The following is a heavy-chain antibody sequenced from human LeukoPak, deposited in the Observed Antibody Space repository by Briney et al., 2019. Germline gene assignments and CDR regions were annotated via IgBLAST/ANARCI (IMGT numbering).Heavy chain of an antibody. D-gene: IGHD5-12*01. J-gene: IGHJ4*02. Sequence: GGSLRLSCAASGFTFSNYAMHWVRQAPGKGLEWVAVISYDGSNKYYADSVKGRFTISRDNSKNTLYLQMNSLRAEDTAVYYCAKDSLERSSGYDLNYWGQGTLVTVSS. CDR1: GFTFSNYA. CDR2: ISYDGSNK. V-gene: IGHV3-30*04. CDR3: AKDSLERSSGYDLNY.